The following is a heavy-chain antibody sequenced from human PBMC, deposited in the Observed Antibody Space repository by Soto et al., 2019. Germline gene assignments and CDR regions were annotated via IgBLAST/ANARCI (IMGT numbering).Heavy chain of an antibody. CDR3: GREPGAITVAGNVDN. J-gene: IGHJ4*02. CDR1: AFTFSSSA. V-gene: IGHV3-23*01. CDR2: IRGSGIST. D-gene: IGHD6-19*01. Sequence: VQLLESGGGLVQPGGSLRLSCAASAFTFSSSAMSWVRPSPGKGLDWVSGIRGSGISTYYADSVKGRFSISRDNSKNTLYLQMDSRRAEDTAGYYRGREPGAITVAGNVDNWGQGTLGNVSA.